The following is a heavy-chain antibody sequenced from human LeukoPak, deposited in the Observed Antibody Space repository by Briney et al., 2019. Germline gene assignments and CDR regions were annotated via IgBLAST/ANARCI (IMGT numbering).Heavy chain of an antibody. CDR2: IYHSGST. CDR1: GYSISSGYY. D-gene: IGHD6-6*01. Sequence: SETLSLTCTVSGYSISSGYYWGWIRQPPGKGLEWIGSIYHSGSTYYNPSLKSRVTISVDTSKNQFSLKLSSVTAADTAVYYCARVMYSSSGGFFPWGQGTLVTVSS. J-gene: IGHJ5*02. CDR3: ARVMYSSSGGFFP. V-gene: IGHV4-38-2*02.